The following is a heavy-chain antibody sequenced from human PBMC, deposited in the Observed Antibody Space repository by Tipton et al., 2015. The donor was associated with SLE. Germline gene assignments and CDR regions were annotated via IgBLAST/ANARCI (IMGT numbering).Heavy chain of an antibody. D-gene: IGHD3-10*01. J-gene: IGHJ5*02. CDR1: GFTFSSYAMH. V-gene: IGHV4-31*02. CDR3: ARVGWDLLWFGEYQPHNWFDP. Sequence: LRLSCAASGFTFSSYAMHWIRQHPGKGLEWIGYIYYSGSTYYNPSLKSRVTISVDTSKNQFSLKLSSVTAADTAVYYCARVGWDLLWFGEYQPHNWFDPWGQGTLVTVSS. CDR2: IYYSGST.